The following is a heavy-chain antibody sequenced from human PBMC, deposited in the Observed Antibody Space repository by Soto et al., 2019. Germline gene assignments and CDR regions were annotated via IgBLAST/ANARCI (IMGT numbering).Heavy chain of an antibody. D-gene: IGHD1-26*01. J-gene: IGHJ4*02. CDR2: ISGSGGST. CDR3: ATQTSGSYYY. CDR1: GFTFSSYA. V-gene: IGHV3-23*01. Sequence: GGSLRLSCAASGFTFSSYAMSWVRQAPGKGLEWVSAISGSGGSTYYAGSVKGRFTISRDNSKNTLYLQMNSLRAEDTAVYYCATQTSGSYYYWGQGTLVTVSS.